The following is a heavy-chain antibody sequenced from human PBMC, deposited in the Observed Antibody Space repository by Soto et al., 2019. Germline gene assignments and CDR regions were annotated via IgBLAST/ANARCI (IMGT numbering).Heavy chain of an antibody. CDR2: IKSKTDGGTT. CDR1: GFTFSNAW. J-gene: IGHJ4*02. CDR3: TREETSYDFWSGYYRGTYYFDY. V-gene: IGHV3-15*07. D-gene: IGHD3-3*01. Sequence: EVQLVEAGGGLVKPGGSLRLSCAASGFTFSNAWMNWVRQAPGKGLEWVGRIKSKTDGGTTDYAAPVKGRFTISRDNLKNTLYLQMNSLKTEDTAVYYCTREETSYDFWSGYYRGTYYFDYWGQGTLVTVSS.